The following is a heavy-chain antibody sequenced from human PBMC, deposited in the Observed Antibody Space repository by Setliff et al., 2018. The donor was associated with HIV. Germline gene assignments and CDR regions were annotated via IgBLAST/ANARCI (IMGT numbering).Heavy chain of an antibody. Sequence: SETLSLTCSVSGGVSGCDMGVHDWSWIRQPPGKGLEWIGYIYDNEKTFYNPSLKSRVTITVDTSKNQISLQLTSVTAEDTALYYCARLPQDWGQGTLVTVSS. CDR1: GGVSGCDMGVHD. V-gene: IGHV4-61*08. CDR2: IYDNEKT. CDR3: ARLPQD. J-gene: IGHJ4*02.